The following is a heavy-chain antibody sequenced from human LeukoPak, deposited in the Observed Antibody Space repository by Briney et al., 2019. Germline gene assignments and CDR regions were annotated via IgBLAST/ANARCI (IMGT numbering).Heavy chain of an antibody. D-gene: IGHD6-6*01. J-gene: IGHJ6*03. CDR3: ARGLYQQLGFWSHYYYYYMDV. CDR1: GYTFTGYY. CDR2: INPNSGGT. V-gene: IGHV1-2*02. Sequence: ASVKVSCKASGYTFTGYYMHWVRQAPGQGLEWMGWINPNSGGTNYAQKFQGRVTMTRDTSISTAYMELSSLRSEDTAVYYCARGLYQQLGFWSHYYYYYMDVWGKGTTVTVSS.